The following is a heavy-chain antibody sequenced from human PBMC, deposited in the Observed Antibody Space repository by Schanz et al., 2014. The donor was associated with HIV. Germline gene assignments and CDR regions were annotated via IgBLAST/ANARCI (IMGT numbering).Heavy chain of an antibody. V-gene: IGHV3-23*01. D-gene: IGHD2-15*01. CDR2: VRHDGGAT. J-gene: IGHJ5*02. CDR3: VTEQYSTISA. CDR1: GFTFKSYA. Sequence: EVQLLESGGGLVQAGGSLRLSCAASGFTFKSYAMSWVRQAPGKGLEWVSAVRHDGGATYYADSVKGRFTISRDNSRNILYLQMSNLRAEDTALYYCVTEQYSTISAWGQGALVIVSS.